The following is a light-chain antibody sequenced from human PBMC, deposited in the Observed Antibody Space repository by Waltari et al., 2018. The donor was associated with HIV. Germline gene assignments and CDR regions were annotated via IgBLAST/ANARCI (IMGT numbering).Light chain of an antibody. CDR2: GAS. J-gene: IGKJ5*01. Sequence: EIVLTQSPVTLSLSPGESATLSCEASQSVSFSYLAWYQQKPGLAPSLLISGASSRASGIPDRFSGGGSGTDFTLTISRLEPEDFAVYYCQQYVTSPITFGQGTRLEIK. V-gene: IGKV3D-20*01. CDR3: QQYVTSPIT. CDR1: QSVSFSY.